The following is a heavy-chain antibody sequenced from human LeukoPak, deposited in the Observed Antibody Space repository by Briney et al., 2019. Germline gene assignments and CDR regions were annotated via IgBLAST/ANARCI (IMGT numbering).Heavy chain of an antibody. CDR2: IYYSGST. CDR1: GGSISSSSYY. Sequence: TSETLSLTCTVSGGSISSSSYYWGWIRQPPGKGLEWIGSIYYSGSTYYNPSLKSRVTISVDTSKNQFSLKLSSVTAADTAVYYCARDEMRDYYDSSEAGVFDPWGQGTLVTVSS. CDR3: ARDEMRDYYDSSEAGVFDP. D-gene: IGHD3-22*01. J-gene: IGHJ5*02. V-gene: IGHV4-39*07.